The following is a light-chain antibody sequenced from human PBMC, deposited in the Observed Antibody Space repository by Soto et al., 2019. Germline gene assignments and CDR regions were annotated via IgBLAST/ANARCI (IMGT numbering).Light chain of an antibody. CDR1: QRVSNH. CDR3: QQYNNWPQT. V-gene: IGKV3-15*01. J-gene: IGKJ1*01. Sequence: ETVMTQSPVTLSVSPGDTATLSCRASQRVSNHFAWYQQKPGQAPRLLIYAASTRATGIPARFSGSGSGTEFTLTISSLQSEDFAVYYCQQYNNWPQTFGQGTKVDIK. CDR2: AAS.